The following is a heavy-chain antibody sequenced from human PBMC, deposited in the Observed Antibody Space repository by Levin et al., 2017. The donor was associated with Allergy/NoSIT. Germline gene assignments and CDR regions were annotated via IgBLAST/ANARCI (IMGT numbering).Heavy chain of an antibody. CDR2: INSDGSST. CDR3: ATIYYSSGWG. D-gene: IGHD6-19*01. CDR1: GFTFSSYW. J-gene: IGHJ4*02. V-gene: IGHV3-74*01. Sequence: GESLKISCAASGFTFSSYWMHWVRQAPGKGLVWVSRINSDGSSTSYADSVKGRFTISRDNAKNTLYLQMNSLRAEDTAVYYCATIYYSSGWGWGQGTLVTVSS.